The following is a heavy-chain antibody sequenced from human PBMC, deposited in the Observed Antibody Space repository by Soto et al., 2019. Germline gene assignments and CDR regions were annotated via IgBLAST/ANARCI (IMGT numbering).Heavy chain of an antibody. CDR3: VKGGPTVIYFDH. J-gene: IGHJ4*02. CDR1: GFSFGSYA. Sequence: EVQLLESGGGLVQPGGSLRLSCAASGFSFGSYAMTWVRQAPGKGLEWASSIGGYGHTTHYAEFVQGRFIISRDDSKKTMDLQMNSLRVEDTAVYYCVKGGPTVIYFDHWGQGNLVSVSS. CDR2: IGGYGHTT. V-gene: IGHV3-23*01. D-gene: IGHD4-17*01.